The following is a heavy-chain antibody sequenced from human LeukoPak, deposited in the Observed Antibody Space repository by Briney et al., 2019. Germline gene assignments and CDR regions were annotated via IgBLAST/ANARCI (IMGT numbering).Heavy chain of an antibody. Sequence: SETLSLTCTVSGGSISSYYWSWIRQPPGKGLEWIGYIYYSGSTNYNPSLNSRVTISLDTSKNQFSLKLSSVTAADTAVYYCARDNGSGSYYAGGAFDYWGQGTLVTVSS. V-gene: IGHV4-59*01. CDR1: GGSISSYY. J-gene: IGHJ4*02. CDR2: IYYSGST. CDR3: ARDNGSGSYYAGGAFDY. D-gene: IGHD1-26*01.